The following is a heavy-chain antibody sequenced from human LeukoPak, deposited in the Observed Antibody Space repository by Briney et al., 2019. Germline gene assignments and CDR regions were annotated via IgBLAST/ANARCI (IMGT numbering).Heavy chain of an antibody. Sequence: GASVKVSCKASGYTFTSYDINWVRQATGQGLEWMGWMNPNSGNTGYAQKFQGRVTMTRNTSISTAYMELSSLRSEDTAVYYCATNYDFWSGLVGSFDYWGQGTLVTVSS. CDR1: GYTFTSYD. J-gene: IGHJ4*02. D-gene: IGHD3-3*01. V-gene: IGHV1-8*01. CDR3: ATNYDFWSGLVGSFDY. CDR2: MNPNSGNT.